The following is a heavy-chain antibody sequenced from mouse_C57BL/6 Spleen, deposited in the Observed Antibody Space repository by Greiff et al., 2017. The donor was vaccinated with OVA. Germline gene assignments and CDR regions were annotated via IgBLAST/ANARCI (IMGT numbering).Heavy chain of an antibody. CDR2: IAPSDSST. CDR3: ARWRLGITTVVATSDFDY. D-gene: IGHD1-1*01. CDR1: GYTFTSYW. J-gene: IGHJ2*01. Sequence: QVQLQQPGAELVMPGASVKLSCKASGYTFTSYWMHWVKQRPGQGLEWIGEIAPSDSSTNYNQKFKGKSTLTVDKSSSTAYMQLSSLTSEDSAVYYWARWRLGITTVVATSDFDYWGQGTTLTVSS. V-gene: IGHV1-69*01.